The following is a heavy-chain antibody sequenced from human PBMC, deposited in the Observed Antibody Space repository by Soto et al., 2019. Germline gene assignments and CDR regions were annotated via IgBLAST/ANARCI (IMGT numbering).Heavy chain of an antibody. J-gene: IGHJ4*02. V-gene: IGHV3-23*01. D-gene: IGHD5-12*01. CDR1: GFTFSSYA. CDR2: ISGSGGDT. Sequence: EVQLLESGGGLVQPGGSLRLSCAASGFTFSSYAMTWVRQAPGKGLEWVSVISGSGGDTFYADSVKGRFTISRDNSKNTVYLQMNSLRAEDTAVYFCAKAVISGCNRLPLAYWGQGTLVTVSS. CDR3: AKAVISGCNRLPLAY.